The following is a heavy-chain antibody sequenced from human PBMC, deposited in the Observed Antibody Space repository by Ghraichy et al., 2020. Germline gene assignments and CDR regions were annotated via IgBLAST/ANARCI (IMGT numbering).Heavy chain of an antibody. J-gene: IGHJ4*02. CDR3: ARDPNPQLVYFDY. CDR2: ISYDGSNK. D-gene: IGHD6-13*01. V-gene: IGHV3-30-3*01. Sequence: GSLRLSCAASGFTFSSYAMHWVRQAPGKGLEWVAVISYDGSNKYYADSVKGRFTISRDNSKNTLYLQMNSLRAEDTAVYYCARDPNPQLVYFDYWGQGTLVTVSS. CDR1: GFTFSSYA.